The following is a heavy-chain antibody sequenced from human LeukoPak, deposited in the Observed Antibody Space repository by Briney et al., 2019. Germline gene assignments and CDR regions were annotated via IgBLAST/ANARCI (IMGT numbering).Heavy chain of an antibody. CDR3: ARVPNYFIYSSSWYDVDC. D-gene: IGHD6-13*01. Sequence: GGSLRLSCAASGFTFDDYGMSWVRQAPGKGLEWVSGINWNGGSTGYADSVKGRFTISRDNAKNSLYLQMNSLRAEDTALYYCARVPNYFIYSSSWYDVDCWGQGTLVTVSS. J-gene: IGHJ4*02. CDR2: INWNGGST. V-gene: IGHV3-20*04. CDR1: GFTFDDYG.